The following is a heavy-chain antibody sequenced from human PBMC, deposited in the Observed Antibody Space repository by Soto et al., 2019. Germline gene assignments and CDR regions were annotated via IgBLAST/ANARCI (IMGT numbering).Heavy chain of an antibody. CDR3: ADGGGGFDS. CDR2: VRPRFGSA. CDR1: GSAFSNFA. V-gene: IGHV1-69*01. Sequence: QVHLVQSGSEVKKPGSSVKVSCKTSGSAFSNFAINWIRQAPGQGLEWLGDVRPRFGSANYAQKFLGRVTITADESTTTVYMEMNSLTSDDTGIYYCADGGGGFDSWGQGTLVTVSS. J-gene: IGHJ4*02.